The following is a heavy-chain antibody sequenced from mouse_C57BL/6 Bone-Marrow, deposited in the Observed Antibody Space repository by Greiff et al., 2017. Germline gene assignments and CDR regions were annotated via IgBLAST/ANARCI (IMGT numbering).Heavy chain of an antibody. CDR1: GYTFTGYY. D-gene: IGHD1-1*01. CDR2: INPYNGGT. CDR3: ARRYYYFDY. V-gene: IGHV1-19*01. J-gene: IGHJ2*01. Sequence: EVQLQQSGPVLVKPGASVKMSCKASGYTFTGYYMNWVKQSHGKSLEWIGGINPYNGGTSYNQKFKGKATLTVDKSSSTAYMELNSLTSEDSAVYYCARRYYYFDYWGQGTTLTVSS.